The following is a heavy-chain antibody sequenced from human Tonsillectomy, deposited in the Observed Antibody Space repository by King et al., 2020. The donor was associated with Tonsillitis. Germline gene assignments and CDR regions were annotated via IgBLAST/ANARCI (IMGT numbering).Heavy chain of an antibody. CDR3: ARRGYGDLSFDY. D-gene: IGHD4-17*01. J-gene: IGHJ4*02. V-gene: IGHV4-38-2*01. CDR2: IYHSGST. Sequence: VQLQESGPGLVKPSETLSLTCAVSGYSISSGYYWGWIRQPPGKGLEWIGSIYHSGSTYYNPSLKSRVIISVDTSKNHFSLKLSSVTAADTAVYYCARRGYGDLSFDYWGLGTLVTVSS. CDR1: GYSISSGYY.